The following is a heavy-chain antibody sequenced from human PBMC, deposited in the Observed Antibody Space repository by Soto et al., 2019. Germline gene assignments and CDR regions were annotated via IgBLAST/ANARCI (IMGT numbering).Heavy chain of an antibody. CDR3: ACPDRSGGARQDAFAY. V-gene: IGHV4-59*08. CDR2: IYYSGST. Sequence: SETLSLTCTVSGGSISSYYWSWIRQPPGKGLEWIGYIYYSGSTNYNPSLKSRVTISVDTSKNQFSLKLSSVTAADTAVYYCACPDRSGGARQDAFAYWGQGTLVTVSS. CDR1: GGSISSYY. J-gene: IGHJ4*02. D-gene: IGHD5-12*01.